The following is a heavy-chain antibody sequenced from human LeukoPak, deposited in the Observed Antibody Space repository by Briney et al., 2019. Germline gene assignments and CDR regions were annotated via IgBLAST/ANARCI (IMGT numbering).Heavy chain of an antibody. CDR3: AAVGVLAAAGTIGD. V-gene: IGHV1-58*02. D-gene: IGHD6-13*01. CDR1: GFTFTRPA. Sequence: SVKVSCKASGFTFTRPAMQWVRQARGQGLEWIGCIVVGSGNTNYAQKMRERVTITRDMSTSTPYMELSSLRSEDTAGYSCAAVGVLAAAGTIGDWGQGTLVTVSS. CDR2: IVVGSGNT. J-gene: IGHJ4*02.